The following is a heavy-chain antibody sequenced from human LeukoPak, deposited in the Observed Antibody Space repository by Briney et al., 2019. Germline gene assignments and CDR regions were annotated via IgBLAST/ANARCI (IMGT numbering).Heavy chain of an antibody. V-gene: IGHV4-59*01. CDR3: ARSDALVEWLIFDY. CDR2: IYYSGST. Sequence: SETLSLTCTVSGGSISNYYWSWIRQPPGKGLEWIGYIYYSGSTNYNPSLKSRVTISVDTSKNQFSLKLSSVTAADTAVYYCARSDALVEWLIFDYWGQGTLVTVSS. J-gene: IGHJ4*02. CDR1: GGSISNYY. D-gene: IGHD3-3*01.